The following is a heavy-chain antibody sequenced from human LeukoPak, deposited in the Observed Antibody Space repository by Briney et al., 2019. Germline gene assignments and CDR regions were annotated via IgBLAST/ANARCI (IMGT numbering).Heavy chain of an antibody. CDR2: IYYTGAT. J-gene: IGHJ4*02. D-gene: IGHD5-18*01. V-gene: IGHV4-59*01. Sequence: KPSETLSLTCTVSGGSISSYYWSWIRLPPGKGLEWIGYIYYTGATYYNPSLKSRVTISLDTSTNQFSLKLSSVTAADAAVYYCARAGYSYGTGYYFDYWGQGALVTVSS. CDR1: GGSISSYY. CDR3: ARAGYSYGTGYYFDY.